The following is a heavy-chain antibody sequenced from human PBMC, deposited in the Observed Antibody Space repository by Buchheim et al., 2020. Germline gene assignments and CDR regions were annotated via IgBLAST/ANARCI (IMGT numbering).Heavy chain of an antibody. J-gene: IGHJ4*02. Sequence: QVQLQESGPGLVKPSQTLSLTCTVSGGSISSGGYYWSWIRQHPGKGLEWIGYTYHSGSTYYNPSLKSRVTISVDTSKNQFSLKLSTVTAADTAVYYCARMVDTAVATTFYFDCWGQGTL. CDR3: ARMVDTAVATTFYFDC. D-gene: IGHD5-18*01. CDR2: TYHSGST. V-gene: IGHV4-31*03. CDR1: GGSISSGGYY.